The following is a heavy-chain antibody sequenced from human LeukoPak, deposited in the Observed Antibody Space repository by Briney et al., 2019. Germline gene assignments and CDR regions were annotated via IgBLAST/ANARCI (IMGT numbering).Heavy chain of an antibody. CDR2: IYYSGST. D-gene: IGHD3-3*01. CDR1: GGSISNFF. CDR3: ASGDGGGFLEWFATRYYYYYMDV. J-gene: IGHJ6*03. V-gene: IGHV4-59*05. Sequence: SETLSFTGTVSGGSISNFFWSWLRQPPGKGLEWSGSIYYSGSTYYNPSLKSRVTISVDTSKNQFSLKLSSVTAADTAVYYCASGDGGGFLEWFATRYYYYYMDVWGKGTTVTVSS.